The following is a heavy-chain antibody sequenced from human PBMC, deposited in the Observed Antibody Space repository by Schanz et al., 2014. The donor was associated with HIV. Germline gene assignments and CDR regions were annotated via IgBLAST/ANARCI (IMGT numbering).Heavy chain of an antibody. Sequence: EVQVVESGGGLVQPGGSLRLSCVASGFAFSRYWMNWVRQAPGKGLEWVSSISSSSSYLYYADSVKGRFTISRDNAKNPLYLLMNSLRAEDTAVYYCSTDIAVAGRGGMDLWGQGTTVTVSS. J-gene: IGHJ6*02. CDR2: ISSSSSYL. CDR1: GFAFSRYW. V-gene: IGHV3-21*01. CDR3: STDIAVAGRGGMDL. D-gene: IGHD6-19*01.